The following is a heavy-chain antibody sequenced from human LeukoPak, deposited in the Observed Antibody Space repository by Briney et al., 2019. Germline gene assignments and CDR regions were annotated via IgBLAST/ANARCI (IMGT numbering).Heavy chain of an antibody. J-gene: IGHJ4*02. Sequence: ASVKVSCKASGYTFTTYAVHWARQAPGQRLEWMGWINAGNGNTKYSQKFQGRITFTRDTSASTAYVELSSLRSEDTAVYYCARDLGVVVIPTGEYYFDYWGQGTLVTVSS. CDR2: INAGNGNT. V-gene: IGHV1-3*01. CDR1: GYTFTTYA. CDR3: ARDLGVVVIPTGEYYFDY. D-gene: IGHD3-22*01.